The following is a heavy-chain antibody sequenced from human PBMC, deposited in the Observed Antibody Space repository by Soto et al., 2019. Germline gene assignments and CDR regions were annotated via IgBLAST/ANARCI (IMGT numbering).Heavy chain of an antibody. CDR3: AREQLGYCSGGSCYSAGGMDV. Sequence: QVPLVQSGAEVKKPGASVKVSCKASGYTFTSYGISWVRQAPGQGLEWMGWISAYNGNTNYAQKLQGRVTMTTDTSTSTAYMELRSLRSDDTAVYYCAREQLGYCSGGSCYSAGGMDVWGQGTTVTVSS. CDR2: ISAYNGNT. D-gene: IGHD2-15*01. J-gene: IGHJ6*02. CDR1: GYTFTSYG. V-gene: IGHV1-18*01.